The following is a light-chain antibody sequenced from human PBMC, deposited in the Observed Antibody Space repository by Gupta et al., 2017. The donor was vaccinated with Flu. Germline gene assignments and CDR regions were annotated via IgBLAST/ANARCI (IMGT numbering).Light chain of an antibody. CDR3: ASWDDNLSGWV. Sequence: VTISCSGSSSSIGSNTVNWCQQLPGPAPKLLIHNNSRRPSGVPDRFSGSKSGTSASLAISGLQPEDEADYFCASWDDNLSGWVFGGGTKVTVL. CDR1: SSSIGSNT. CDR2: NNS. V-gene: IGLV1-44*01. J-gene: IGLJ3*02.